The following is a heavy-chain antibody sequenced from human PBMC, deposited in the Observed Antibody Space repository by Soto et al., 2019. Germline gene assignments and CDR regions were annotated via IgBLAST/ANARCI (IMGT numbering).Heavy chain of an antibody. J-gene: IGHJ4*02. CDR1: GLSISSASYY. CDR3: ARYRTSGSWSKFDY. D-gene: IGHD6-25*01. V-gene: IGHV4-31*03. Sequence: QVLLQESGPGLMKPSQTLSLTCTVSGLSISSASYYWSWIRQHPGNGLEWVGNIYYNGSTYYNPSLKSRVTVWVDTSKNQFSLRLTSVTAADTAVYYCARYRTSGSWSKFDYWGRGTLVSVSS. CDR2: IYYNGST.